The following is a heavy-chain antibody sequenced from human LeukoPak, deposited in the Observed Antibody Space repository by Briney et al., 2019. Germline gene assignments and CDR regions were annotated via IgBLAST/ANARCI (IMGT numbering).Heavy chain of an antibody. J-gene: IGHJ4*02. CDR1: GFTFSSYA. Sequence: GGSLRLSCAASGFTFSSYAMHWVRQAPGKGLEWVAVISYDGSNKYYADSVKGRFTISRDNSKNTLYLQMNSLRAEDTAVYYCARDPSLIYGSGSYPFDYWGQGTLVTVSS. CDR2: ISYDGSNK. D-gene: IGHD3-10*01. CDR3: ARDPSLIYGSGSYPFDY. V-gene: IGHV3-30*04.